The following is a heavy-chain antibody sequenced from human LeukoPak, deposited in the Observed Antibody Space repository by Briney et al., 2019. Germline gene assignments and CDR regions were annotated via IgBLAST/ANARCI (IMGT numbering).Heavy chain of an antibody. J-gene: IGHJ3*02. Sequence: GGSLRLSCAASGFTFSSYAMHWVRQAPGKGLEYVSAISSNGGSTYYANSVKGRFTISRDNSKNTLYLQMGSLRAEDMAVYYCAGDKATVVAGGAFDIWGQGTMVTVSS. CDR1: GFTFSSYA. CDR3: AGDKATVVAGGAFDI. D-gene: IGHD4-23*01. V-gene: IGHV3-64*01. CDR2: ISSNGGST.